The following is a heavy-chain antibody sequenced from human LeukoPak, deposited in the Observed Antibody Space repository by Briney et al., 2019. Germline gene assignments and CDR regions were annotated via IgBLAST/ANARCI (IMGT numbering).Heavy chain of an antibody. CDR1: GFTFSTYS. D-gene: IGHD6-19*01. J-gene: IGHJ4*02. CDR3: ATDGRSSGWYGFDY. CDR2: ITSPVGRI. Sequence: GGSLRLSCAASGFTFSTYSMNWVRQAQAKGLEWVSPITSPVGRIYYADSLKGRITISRDNARSSLYLQMNSLRAEDTAVYYCATDGRSSGWYGFDYWGLGTLVTVSS. V-gene: IGHV3-21*01.